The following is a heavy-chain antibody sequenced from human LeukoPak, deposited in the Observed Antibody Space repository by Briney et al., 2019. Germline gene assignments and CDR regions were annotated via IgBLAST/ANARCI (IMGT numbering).Heavy chain of an antibody. J-gene: IGHJ4*02. Sequence: PGGSLRLSCAASGFTVSNNYMSWVSQAPGKGLEWVSLIYSGGTTYYADSVEGRFTISRDNSKNTLYLQMNSLRDEDTAVYYCARARGVAAAVVDYWGQGTLVTVSS. CDR3: ARARGVAAAVVDY. V-gene: IGHV3-66*01. CDR1: GFTVSNNY. CDR2: IYSGGTT. D-gene: IGHD6-13*01.